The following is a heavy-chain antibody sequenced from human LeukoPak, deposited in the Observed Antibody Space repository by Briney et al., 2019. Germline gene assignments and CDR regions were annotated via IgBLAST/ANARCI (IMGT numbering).Heavy chain of an antibody. CDR2: IIPIFGTA. CDR1: GGTFSSYA. V-gene: IGHV1-69*05. Sequence: ASVKVSCKASGGTFSSYAISWVRQAPGQGLEWMGGIIPIFGTANYAQKFQGRVTITTDKSTSTAYMELSSLRSEDTAVYYCARDRGDGYNPNFDYWGQGTLVTVSS. J-gene: IGHJ4*02. CDR3: ARDRGDGYNPNFDY. D-gene: IGHD5-24*01.